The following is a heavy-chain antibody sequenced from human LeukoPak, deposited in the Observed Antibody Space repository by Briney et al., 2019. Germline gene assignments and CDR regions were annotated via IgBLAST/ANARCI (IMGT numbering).Heavy chain of an antibody. J-gene: IGHJ4*02. CDR3: AKDAHPHEIVVVTPFDY. D-gene: IGHD3-22*01. CDR2: ISYDGSNK. Sequence: PGGSLRLSCAASGFTFSSYAMHWVRQAPGKGLEWVAVISYDGSNKYYADSVKGRFTISRDNSKNTLYLQMNSLRAEDTAVYYCAKDAHPHEIVVVTPFDYWGQGTLVTVSS. V-gene: IGHV3-30-3*01. CDR1: GFTFSSYA.